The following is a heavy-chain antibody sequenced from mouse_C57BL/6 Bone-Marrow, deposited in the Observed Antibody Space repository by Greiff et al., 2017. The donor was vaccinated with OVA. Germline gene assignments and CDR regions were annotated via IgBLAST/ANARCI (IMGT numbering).Heavy chain of an antibody. CDR1: GFTIKDDY. V-gene: IGHV14-4*01. J-gene: IGHJ2*01. Sequence: VQLQQSGAELVRPGASVKLSCTASGFTIKDDYMHWVKERPEQGLEWIGWIDPENGDTEYASKFQGKATITADTSSKTVYLHLSSLTSEDTAVYYCNTYRYWGQGTTLTVSS. CDR3: NTYRY. CDR2: IDPENGDT.